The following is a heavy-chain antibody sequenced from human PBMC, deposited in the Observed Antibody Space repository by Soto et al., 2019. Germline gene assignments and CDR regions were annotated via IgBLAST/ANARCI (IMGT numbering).Heavy chain of an antibody. CDR1: GYAFTAFY. Sequence: ASVKVSCKAAGYAFTAFYMDWVRQAPGQGLEWMGWVNPNTGLTKYAQKFRDRVTMTRDTSINTAYMELSGLTSDDTAVYYCTTLRLDPWGQGTLVTVSS. CDR2: VNPNTGLT. J-gene: IGHJ5*02. V-gene: IGHV1-2*02. D-gene: IGHD6-25*01. CDR3: TTLRLDP.